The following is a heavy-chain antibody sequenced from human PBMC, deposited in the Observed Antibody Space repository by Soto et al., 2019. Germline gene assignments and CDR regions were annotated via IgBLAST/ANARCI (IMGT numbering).Heavy chain of an antibody. CDR2: IDTSGSST. Sequence: GGSLRLSCEASGFIFTNFWMHWVRQVPGKGLVWVSRIDTSGSSTSYADSVKGRFTISRGNSMNALYLQMNSLRIEDTAVYYCAHPRGYGVFDAYDIRGQGTMVTVSS. D-gene: IGHD4-17*01. J-gene: IGHJ3*02. CDR1: GFIFTNFW. CDR3: AHPRGYGVFDAYDI. V-gene: IGHV3-74*01.